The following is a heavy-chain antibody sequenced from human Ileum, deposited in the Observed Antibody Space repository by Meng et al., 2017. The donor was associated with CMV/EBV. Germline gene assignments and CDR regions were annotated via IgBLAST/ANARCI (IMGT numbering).Heavy chain of an antibody. D-gene: IGHD4-11*01. V-gene: IGHV3-30*02. CDR1: GFLYTRNG. Sequence: SGFLYTRNGMHWLRQAAGKGLEWVAFIRDDGSFINYEDSLQSRFTISRDNSKNKVYLEMNNLRAEDTAVYYCAADRGYSNYGREALGYWGQGTLVTVSS. CDR2: IRDDGSFI. CDR3: AADRGYSNYGREALGY. J-gene: IGHJ4*02.